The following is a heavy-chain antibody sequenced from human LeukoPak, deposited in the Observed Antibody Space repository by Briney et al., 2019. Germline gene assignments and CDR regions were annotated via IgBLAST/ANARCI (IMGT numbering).Heavy chain of an antibody. CDR1: GFTVSNNH. J-gene: IGHJ4*02. CDR3: AGYGNNSF. D-gene: IGHD4-23*01. CDR2: IYHFGST. Sequence: GGSLRLSCAVPGFTVSNNHLNWVRQAPGKGLECVSNIYHFGSTYYADSVRGRVSISRDSAKNTVYLQMNGLRVEDTAVYYCAGYGNNSFWGQGTLVTVSS. V-gene: IGHV3-66*01.